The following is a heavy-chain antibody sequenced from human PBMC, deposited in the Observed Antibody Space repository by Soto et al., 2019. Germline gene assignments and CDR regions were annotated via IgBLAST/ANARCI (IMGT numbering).Heavy chain of an antibody. J-gene: IGHJ5*02. CDR1: GGSISSSNW. CDR2: IYHSGST. D-gene: IGHD3-22*01. V-gene: IGHV4-4*02. CDR3: AATNPYYYDSSGFSAPPHSDWFDP. Sequence: PSETLSLTCAVSGGSISSSNWWSWVRQPPGKGLEWIGEIYHSGSTNYNPSLKSRVTISVDKSKNQFSLKLSSVTAADTAVYYCAATNPYYYDSSGFSAPPHSDWFDPWGQGTLVTVSS.